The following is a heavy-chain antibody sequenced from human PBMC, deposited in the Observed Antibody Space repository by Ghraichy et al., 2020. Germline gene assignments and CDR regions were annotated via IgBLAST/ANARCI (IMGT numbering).Heavy chain of an antibody. CDR2: IYHSGST. CDR1: GGSISSGGYS. J-gene: IGHJ6*02. Sequence: NLSLTCAVSGGSISSGGYSWSWIRQPPGKGLEWIGYIYHSGSTYYNPSLKSRVTISVDRSKNQFSLKLSSVTAADTAVYYCARGGPGYDFWSFRLDEQPYYYYGMDVWGQGTTVTVSS. V-gene: IGHV4-30-2*01. D-gene: IGHD3-3*01. CDR3: ARGGPGYDFWSFRLDEQPYYYYGMDV.